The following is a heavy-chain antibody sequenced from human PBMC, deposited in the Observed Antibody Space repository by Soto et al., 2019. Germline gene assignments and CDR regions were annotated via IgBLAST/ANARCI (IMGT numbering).Heavy chain of an antibody. Sequence: GRSLRLSCAASRFTFSRYAMSWVRQAPGKGLEWVSAISGRGGSTYDADSVKGRVTISRANSKNTLYLQMNSLRAHDTAVYYCAKSWYSDYYYGMDVWGQGTTVTVLL. V-gene: IGHV3-23*01. CDR2: ISGRGGST. D-gene: IGHD6-13*01. CDR1: RFTFSRYA. J-gene: IGHJ6*02. CDR3: AKSWYSDYYYGMDV.